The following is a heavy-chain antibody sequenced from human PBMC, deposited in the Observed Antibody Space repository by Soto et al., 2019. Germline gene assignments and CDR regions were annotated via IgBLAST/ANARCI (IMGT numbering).Heavy chain of an antibody. J-gene: IGHJ6*02. CDR2: VSPYNGDT. V-gene: IGHV1-18*04. CDR3: AREVGHMDV. CDR1: GYTFTTYG. D-gene: IGHD2-2*01. Sequence: QVQLVQSGAEVKKPGASVKVSCKASGYTFTTYGINWVRQAPGQGLEWMGWVSPYNGDTTYAQKVQGRVTMNTDTSTTTAYLELRSLRSDDTAVYYCAREVGHMDVWGQGTTVTVFS.